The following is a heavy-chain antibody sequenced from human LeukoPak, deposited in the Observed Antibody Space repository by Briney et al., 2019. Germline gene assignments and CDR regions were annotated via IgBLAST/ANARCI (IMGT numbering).Heavy chain of an antibody. J-gene: IGHJ4*02. D-gene: IGHD6-19*01. CDR3: ARRNLEQWLARGRLDY. V-gene: IGHV4-34*01. CDR1: GGSFSGYY. Sequence: SETLSLTCAVYGGSFSGYYWSWIRQPPGKGLEWIGEINHSGSTNYNPSLKSRVTISVDTSKNQFSLKLSSVTAADTAVYYCARRNLEQWLARGRLDYWGQGTLVTVSS. CDR2: INHSGST.